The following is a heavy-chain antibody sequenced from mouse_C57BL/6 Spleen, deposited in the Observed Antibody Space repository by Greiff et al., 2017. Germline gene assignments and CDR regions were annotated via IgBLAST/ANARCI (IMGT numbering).Heavy chain of an antibody. CDR3: ARGGCYGDFDY. D-gene: IGHD1-1*01. Sequence: QVQLQQSGAELVRPGASVKLSCKASGYTFTSYCMHWVKQRPGQGLEWIARIYPGSGNTNYNDKFKGKATLTADKSSSTAYMQISSLASEDSAVYFCARGGCYGDFDYWGQGTTLTVSS. V-gene: IGHV1-76*01. CDR2: IYPGSGNT. CDR1: GYTFTSYC. J-gene: IGHJ2*01.